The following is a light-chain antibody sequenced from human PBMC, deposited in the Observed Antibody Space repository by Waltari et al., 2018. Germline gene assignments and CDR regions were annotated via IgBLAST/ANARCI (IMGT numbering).Light chain of an antibody. CDR2: RNN. CDR3: AAWDDSLSGGV. CDR1: RSNLGRNF. J-gene: IGLJ3*02. Sequence: QSVVTQPPSASGTPGQRVTISCSGTRSNLGRNFVYWYQQLPGTAPKLLIQRNNQRPSGVPDRFSGSKSGTSASLTISGLRSEDEADYYCAAWDDSLSGGVFGGGTKVTVL. V-gene: IGLV1-47*01.